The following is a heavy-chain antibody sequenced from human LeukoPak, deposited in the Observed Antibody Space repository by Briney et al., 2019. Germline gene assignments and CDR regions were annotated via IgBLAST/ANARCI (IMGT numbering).Heavy chain of an antibody. CDR3: ARDFPMDV. Sequence: PGRSLRLSCAASGFTFSSYAMHWVRQAPGKGLEWVAVISYDGSNKYYADYVKGRFTIPRDNSKNTLYLQMNSLRAEDTAVYYCARDFPMDVWGKGTTVTVSS. J-gene: IGHJ6*04. CDR2: ISYDGSNK. CDR1: GFTFSSYA. V-gene: IGHV3-30*04.